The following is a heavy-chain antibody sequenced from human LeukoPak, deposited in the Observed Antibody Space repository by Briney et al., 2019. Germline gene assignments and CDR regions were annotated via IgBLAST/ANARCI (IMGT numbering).Heavy chain of an antibody. J-gene: IGHJ4*02. CDR1: GFTFSSYW. V-gene: IGHV3-7*01. CDR3: ARDVGKAYFDY. CDR2: IKQNGREK. Sequence: GGSLRLSCAASGFTFSSYWMSWVRQAPGKGLEWVANIKQNGREKYYVGSVKGRFTISRDNAKNSLYLQMNSLRAEDTAVYYCARDVGKAYFDYWGQGTLVTVSS. D-gene: IGHD2-15*01.